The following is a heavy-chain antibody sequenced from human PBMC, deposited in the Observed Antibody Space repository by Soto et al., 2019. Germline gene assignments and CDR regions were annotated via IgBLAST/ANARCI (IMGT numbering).Heavy chain of an antibody. CDR1: GCSISSGGYY. V-gene: IGHV4-31*03. CDR2: IYYSGST. Sequence: QVQLQESGPGLVKPSQTLSLTYTVSGCSISSGGYYWSWIRQHPGKGLEWIGYIYYSGSTYYNPSLKSRVTMSVDTSKNQFSLKLSSVTAADTAVYYCGAGGGESDAFDIWGQGTMVTVSS. J-gene: IGHJ3*02. D-gene: IGHD2-21*01. CDR3: GAGGGESDAFDI.